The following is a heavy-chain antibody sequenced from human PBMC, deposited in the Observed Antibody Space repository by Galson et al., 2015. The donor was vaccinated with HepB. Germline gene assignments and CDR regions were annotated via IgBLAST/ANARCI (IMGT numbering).Heavy chain of an antibody. Sequence: SVKVSCKASGYTFSNYYITWVRQAPGQGLEWVRSFIAYNDKGAYAQKVQGRFTMTTDTSTSTAYMELRSLSPDDTAVYYCARDRFSFASGYFHVWGQGTLVTVSS. CDR3: ARDRFSFASGYFHV. V-gene: IGHV1-18*04. CDR2: FIAYNDKG. D-gene: IGHD3-3*01. CDR1: GYTFSNYY. J-gene: IGHJ4*02.